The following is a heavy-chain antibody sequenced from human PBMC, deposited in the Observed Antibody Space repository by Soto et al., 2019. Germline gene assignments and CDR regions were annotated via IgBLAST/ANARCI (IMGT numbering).Heavy chain of an antibody. D-gene: IGHD3-22*01. CDR1: GITFISYA. CDR2: ISGSGNST. V-gene: IGHV3-23*01. J-gene: IGHJ4*02. CDR3: ARDDYPYYDDSSGYHFDY. Sequence: GGFLRLSCAASGITFISYAFSWVRQAAGKGLEWVSGISGSGNSTYYADSVKGRFSFSRDNSKNTVYLQMNSLRAEDTAVYYCARDDYPYYDDSSGYHFDYWGQGALVTVSS.